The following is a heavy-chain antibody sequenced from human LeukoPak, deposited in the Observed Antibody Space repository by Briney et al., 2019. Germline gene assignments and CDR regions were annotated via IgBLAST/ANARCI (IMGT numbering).Heavy chain of an antibody. CDR2: INSDGSGT. V-gene: IGHV3-74*01. Sequence: GGSLRLSCAASGFTFSSYWMHWVRHAPGKGLVWVSRINSDGSGTTYADSAKGRFTISRDNAKNTLFLQMNSLRAEDTAVYYCARGYSSSWSKAFDIWGQGTMVTVSS. J-gene: IGHJ3*02. CDR1: GFTFSSYW. D-gene: IGHD6-13*01. CDR3: ARGYSSSWSKAFDI.